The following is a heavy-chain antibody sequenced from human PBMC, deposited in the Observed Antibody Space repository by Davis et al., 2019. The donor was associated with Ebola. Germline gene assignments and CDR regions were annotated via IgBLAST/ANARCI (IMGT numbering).Heavy chain of an antibody. CDR3: ARFPLSDLDEFDH. V-gene: IGHV1-8*01. J-gene: IGHJ4*02. D-gene: IGHD2-21*02. Sequence: AASVMVSCKASGYTFTSYDINCVRQAPGQGLEWMGWMNPNNGNTGYAQKFQGRVAITRETSISTAYMELSSLRCEDTAVYHYARFPLSDLDEFDHWGQGTLVTVSS. CDR1: GYTFTSYD. CDR2: MNPNNGNT.